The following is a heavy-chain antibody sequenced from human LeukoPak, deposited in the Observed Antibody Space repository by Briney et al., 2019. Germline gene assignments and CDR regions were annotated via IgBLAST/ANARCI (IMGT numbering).Heavy chain of an antibody. CDR1: GFTFSDYY. J-gene: IGHJ4*02. D-gene: IGHD6-13*01. V-gene: IGHV3-11*05. CDR2: ISSSSSYT. Sequence: PGGSLRLSCAASGFTFSDYYMSWIRQAPGKGLEWISYISSSSSYTNYADSVKGRFTISRDNAKNALYLQMNSLRADDTALYHCARDWGAAAGTHFDLWGQGTLVTVSS. CDR3: ARDWGAAAGTHFDL.